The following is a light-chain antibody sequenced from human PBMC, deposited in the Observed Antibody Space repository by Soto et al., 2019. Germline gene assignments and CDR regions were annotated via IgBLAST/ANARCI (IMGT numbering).Light chain of an antibody. CDR1: QNITSY. V-gene: IGKV1-39*01. Sequence: IHMTQSPSSLSASAGDRVTISCRSSQNITSYLNWFQQKPGKAPKLLIFAASKLQSGVPSRFSGSGFGTDFALTISSLQSEDFAIYYCQQSFRIPRTFGLGTNVDV. J-gene: IGKJ3*01. CDR3: QQSFRIPRT. CDR2: AAS.